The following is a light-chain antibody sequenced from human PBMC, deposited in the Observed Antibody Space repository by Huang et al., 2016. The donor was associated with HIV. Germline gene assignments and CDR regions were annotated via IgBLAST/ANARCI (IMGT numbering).Light chain of an antibody. CDR1: QSVNTI. CDR2: GAS. Sequence: EIVMTQSPAILSVSPGERATLSCRASQSVNTILAWHQQKPGQAPRLLISGASTRATGVPARFSGGGSGTEFTLTISGLKSEDFAVYYCQQYNDWPLTFGGGTKVDIK. J-gene: IGKJ4*01. V-gene: IGKV3-15*01. CDR3: QQYNDWPLT.